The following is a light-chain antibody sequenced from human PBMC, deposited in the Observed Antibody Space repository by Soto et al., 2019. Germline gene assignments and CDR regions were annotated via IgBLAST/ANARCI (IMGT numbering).Light chain of an antibody. CDR2: GAS. V-gene: IGKV3-20*01. Sequence: EIVLTQSPATLSLSPGERATLSCRASQSVSSSYLAWYQQKPGQAPRLLIYGASSRATGIPDRFSGSGSGTDFTLTSSRLDHEDFAVYYWQQYVSLHTFGQGTKVEIK. J-gene: IGKJ1*01. CDR1: QSVSSSY. CDR3: QQYVSLHT.